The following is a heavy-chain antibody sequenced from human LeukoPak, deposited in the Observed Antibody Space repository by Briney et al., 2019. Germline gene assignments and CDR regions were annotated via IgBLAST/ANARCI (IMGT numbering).Heavy chain of an antibody. CDR1: GFTFSSYG. D-gene: IGHD2-21*02. V-gene: IGHV3-23*01. Sequence: GGSLRLSCAASGFTFSSYGMSWVRQAPGKGLEWVSAISGSGGSTYYADSVKGRFTISRDNSKNTLYLQMNSLRAEDTAVYHCAKDGHIVVVTAIRPPFDYWGQGTLVTVSS. CDR3: AKDGHIVVVTAIRPPFDY. J-gene: IGHJ4*02. CDR2: ISGSGGST.